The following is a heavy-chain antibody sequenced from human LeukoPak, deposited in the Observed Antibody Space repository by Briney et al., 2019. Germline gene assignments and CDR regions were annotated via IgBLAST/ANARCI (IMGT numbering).Heavy chain of an antibody. D-gene: IGHD5-12*01. V-gene: IGHV1-2*02. Sequence: ASVKVSCKASGGTFSSYAIIWVRQAPGQGLEWMGWINPNSGGTNYAQKFQGRVTMTRDTSISTAYMELSRLRSDDTAVYYCARGRGGLRFDGYDYWGQGTLVTVSS. J-gene: IGHJ4*02. CDR2: INPNSGGT. CDR1: GGTFSSYA. CDR3: ARGRGGLRFDGYDY.